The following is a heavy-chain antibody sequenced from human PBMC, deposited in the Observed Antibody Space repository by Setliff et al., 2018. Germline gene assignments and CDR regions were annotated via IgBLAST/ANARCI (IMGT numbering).Heavy chain of an antibody. V-gene: IGHV4-34*01. D-gene: IGHD5-18*01. Sequence: SETLSLTCAVYGGSFSGYYWSWIRQPPGKGLEWIGEINHSGSTNYNPSLKSRVTISVDTSKNQFSLKLSSVTAADTAVYYCARAYSDYYYYMDVWGKGTTVTVSS. CDR2: INHSGST. J-gene: IGHJ6*03. CDR1: GGSFSGYY. CDR3: ARAYSDYYYYMDV.